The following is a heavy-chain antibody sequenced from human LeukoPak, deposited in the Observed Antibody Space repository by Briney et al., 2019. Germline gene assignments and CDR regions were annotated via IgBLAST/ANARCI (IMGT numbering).Heavy chain of an antibody. D-gene: IGHD1-26*01. V-gene: IGHV4-39*01. J-gene: IGHJ4*02. CDR1: GGSISSSSYF. CDR2: IYFSGST. Sequence: SETLSLTCTVSGGSISSSSYFWGWIRQPPGKGLEWIGSIYFSGSTYYNPSLKHRATIYVDTSKNHFSLTLTSVTDADTAVYYCARQGTVGSYYFDYWGQGTLVTVSS. CDR3: ARQGTVGSYYFDY.